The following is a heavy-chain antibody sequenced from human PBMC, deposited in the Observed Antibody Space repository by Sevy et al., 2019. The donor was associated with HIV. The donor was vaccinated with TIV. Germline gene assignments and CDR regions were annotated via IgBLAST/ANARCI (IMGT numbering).Heavy chain of an antibody. Sequence: GGSLRLSCAVSGYRLTNTYISWVRLAPGKGLEWISVIYMSGVVDYADSVKGRFTVSRETSENMVYLQMDSLRVDDTAVFYCNAEVAIVWRVDYWGQGTQVTVSS. CDR3: NAEVAIVWRVDY. J-gene: IGHJ4*02. V-gene: IGHV3-53*01. CDR2: IYMSGVV. CDR1: GYRLTNTY. D-gene: IGHD6-19*01.